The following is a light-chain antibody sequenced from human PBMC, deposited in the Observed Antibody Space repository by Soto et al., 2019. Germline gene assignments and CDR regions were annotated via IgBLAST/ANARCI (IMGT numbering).Light chain of an antibody. J-gene: IGKJ1*01. CDR2: AAS. CDR3: QQYGSSRWT. V-gene: IGKV3-20*01. Sequence: EIVLTHSPGTLSLSPGERTTLSCRASQSVSSSYLALYQQKPGQAPRLLIYAASSRATGIPDRFSGSGSGTDFTLTISRLEPEDFAVYYCQQYGSSRWTFGQGTKVDIK. CDR1: QSVSSSY.